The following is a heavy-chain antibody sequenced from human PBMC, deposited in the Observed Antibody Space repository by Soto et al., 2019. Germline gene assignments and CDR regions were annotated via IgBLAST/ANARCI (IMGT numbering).Heavy chain of an antibody. V-gene: IGHV5-51*01. D-gene: IGHD2-15*01. CDR1: GYSFTSYW. J-gene: IGHJ6*02. CDR2: IYPGDSDT. Sequence: ESLKISCKGSGYSFTSYWIGWVRQMPGKGLEWMGIIYPGDSDTRYSPSFQGQVTISADKSISTAYLQWSSLKASDTAMYYCARLDCSGGSCPLQSRMEVWGQGTTVTVSS. CDR3: ARLDCSGGSCPLQSRMEV.